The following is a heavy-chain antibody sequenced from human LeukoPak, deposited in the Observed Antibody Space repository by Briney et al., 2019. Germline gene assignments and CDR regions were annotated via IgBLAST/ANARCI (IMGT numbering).Heavy chain of an antibody. D-gene: IGHD2-2*01. CDR3: ARDRAIGYCSSASCMGTFDY. J-gene: IGHJ4*02. V-gene: IGHV4-30-2*01. CDR2: IYHSGST. CDR1: GGSISSGGYY. Sequence: SETLSLTCTVSGGSISSGGYYWSWIRQPPGKGLEWIGYIYHSGSTYYNPSLKSRVTISVDRSKNQFSLKLSSVTAADTAVYYCARDRAIGYCSSASCMGTFDYWGQGTLVTVSS.